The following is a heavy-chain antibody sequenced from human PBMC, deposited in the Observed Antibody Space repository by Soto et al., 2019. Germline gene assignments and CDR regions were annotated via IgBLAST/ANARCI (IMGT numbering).Heavy chain of an antibody. CDR2: ISYDGSNK. Sequence: QVQLVESGGGVVQPGRSLRLSCAASGFTFSSYAMHWVRQAPGKGLEWVAVISYDGSNKYYADSVKGRFTISRDNSRNTLYLQMTSLRAEDTAVYYCARWNYYDSSGSDYWGQGTLVTVSS. J-gene: IGHJ4*02. D-gene: IGHD3-22*01. CDR3: ARWNYYDSSGSDY. CDR1: GFTFSSYA. V-gene: IGHV3-30-3*01.